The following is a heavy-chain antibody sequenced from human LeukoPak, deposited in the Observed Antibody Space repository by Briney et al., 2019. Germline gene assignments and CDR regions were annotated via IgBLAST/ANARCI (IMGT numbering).Heavy chain of an antibody. V-gene: IGHV4-59*01. CDR3: ARSRNRFAP. CDR1: GGSISPYY. J-gene: IGHJ5*02. Sequence: SETLSLTCTVSGGSISPYYWNWIRQPPGKGLEWIGYIYYSGSTNYNPSLKSRVTISIDTSKNQFSLKLSSVIAADTAVYYCARSRNRFAPWGQGTLVTVSS. CDR2: IYYSGST.